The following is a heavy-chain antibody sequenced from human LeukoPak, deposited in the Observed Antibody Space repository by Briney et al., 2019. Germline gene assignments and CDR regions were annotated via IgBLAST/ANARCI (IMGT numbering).Heavy chain of an antibody. Sequence: GESLKISCMGSGYSFTSYWIGWVRQMPGKGLGWMGIIYPGDSDTRYNPSFQDQVTISADKSISTAYLQWSSLKASDTAMYYCARQRFTMRAYAGNWFDPWGQGTLVTVSS. D-gene: IGHD3-10*01. CDR1: GYSFTSYW. J-gene: IGHJ5*02. CDR2: IYPGDSDT. V-gene: IGHV5-51*01. CDR3: ARQRFTMRAYAGNWFDP.